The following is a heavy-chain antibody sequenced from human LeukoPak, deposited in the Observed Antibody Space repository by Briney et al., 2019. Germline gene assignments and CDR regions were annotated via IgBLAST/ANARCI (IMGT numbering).Heavy chain of an antibody. J-gene: IGHJ3*02. CDR3: AKDLLGKVLDAFDI. CDR1: GFTFSNSG. CDR2: ISYDGINK. V-gene: IGHV3-30*18. Sequence: GGSLRLSCAVSGFTFSNSGMHWVRQAPGKGLEWVAVISYDGINKYYADSVKGRFTISRDKSTNTLYLQMNSLRAEDTAVYYCAKDLLGKVLDAFDIWGQGTMVTVSS. D-gene: IGHD7-27*01.